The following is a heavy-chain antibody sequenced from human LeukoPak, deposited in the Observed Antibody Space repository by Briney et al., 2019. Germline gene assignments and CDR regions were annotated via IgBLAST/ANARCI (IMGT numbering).Heavy chain of an antibody. Sequence: SETRSLTCAVYGGSFSGYYWSWIRQPPGKGLEWIGEINHSGSTNYNPSLKSRVTISVDTSKNQFSLKLSSMTAADTAVYYCARVGAGYYKVVSYWGQGTLVTVSS. V-gene: IGHV4-34*01. J-gene: IGHJ4*02. CDR1: GGSFSGYY. D-gene: IGHD3-22*01. CDR2: INHSGST. CDR3: ARVGAGYYKVVSY.